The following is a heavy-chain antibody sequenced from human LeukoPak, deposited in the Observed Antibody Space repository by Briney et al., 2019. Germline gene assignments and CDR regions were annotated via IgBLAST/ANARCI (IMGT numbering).Heavy chain of an antibody. V-gene: IGHV3-30*02. CDR2: IWYGGSNK. D-gene: IGHD6-6*01. CDR1: GFTFSSYG. J-gene: IGHJ6*03. CDR3: AKALLEAARPGNYYYMDV. Sequence: GGSLRLSCAASGFTFSSYGMHWVRQAPGKGLEWVAVIWYGGSNKYYADSVKGRFTISRDNSKNTLYLQMNSLRAEDTAVYYCAKALLEAARPGNYYYMDVWGKGTTVTVSS.